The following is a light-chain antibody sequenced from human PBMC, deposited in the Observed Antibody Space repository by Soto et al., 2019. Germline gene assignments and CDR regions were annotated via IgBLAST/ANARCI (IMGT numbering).Light chain of an antibody. Sequence: EIMLTQSRGTLSLSPGERATLSCRASQSVSSYLAWYQQKPGQAPRLLIYDASNRATDIPARFSGSGSGTDFILTISSLEPEDFAVYYCQQRSNWITFGQGARLEI. CDR2: DAS. J-gene: IGKJ5*01. CDR3: QQRSNWIT. CDR1: QSVSSY. V-gene: IGKV3-11*01.